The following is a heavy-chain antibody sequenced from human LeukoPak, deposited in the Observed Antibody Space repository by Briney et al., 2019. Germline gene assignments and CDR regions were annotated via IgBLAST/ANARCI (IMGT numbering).Heavy chain of an antibody. CDR3: ARGYYSDYFDY. CDR2: IYTSGST. Sequence: SETLSLTCTVSGGSISSGSYYWNWIRQPAGKGLEWIGRIYTSGSTNYNPSLKSRVTISVDTSKNQFSLKLRSVTAADTAMYYCARGYYSDYFDYWGQGTLVTVSS. CDR1: GGSISSGSYY. D-gene: IGHD3-10*01. V-gene: IGHV4-61*02. J-gene: IGHJ4*02.